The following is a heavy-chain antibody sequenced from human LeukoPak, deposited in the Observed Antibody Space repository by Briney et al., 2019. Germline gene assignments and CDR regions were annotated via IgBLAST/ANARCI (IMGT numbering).Heavy chain of an antibody. CDR2: IYYSGST. V-gene: IGHV4-59*08. Sequence: PSETLSLTCAVSGGSISSYYWSWIRQPPGKGLEWIGYIYYSGSTNYNPSLKSRVTISVDTSKNQFSLKLSSVTAADTAVYYCARHDSRELPHFDLWGRGTLVTVSS. J-gene: IGHJ2*01. CDR3: ARHDSRELPHFDL. D-gene: IGHD1-26*01. CDR1: GGSISSYY.